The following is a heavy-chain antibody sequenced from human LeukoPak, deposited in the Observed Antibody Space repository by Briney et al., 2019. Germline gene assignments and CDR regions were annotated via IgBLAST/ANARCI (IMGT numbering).Heavy chain of an antibody. Sequence: SETLTLTCTASGCSISSYYWSWIRQPPGKGLEWIGYSYYTGSTNYNPSLKSRATISVDTSKNQFSLNLRSVTAADTAMYYCATSRSGYSYADYWGQGTLVTVSS. CDR2: SYYTGST. CDR3: ATSRSGYSYADY. D-gene: IGHD5-18*01. CDR1: GCSISSYY. J-gene: IGHJ4*02. V-gene: IGHV4-59*08.